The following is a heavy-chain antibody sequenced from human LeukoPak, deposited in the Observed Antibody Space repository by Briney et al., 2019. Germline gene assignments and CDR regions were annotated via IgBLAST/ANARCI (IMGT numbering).Heavy chain of an antibody. CDR1: GGFLSSGDYY. Sequence: SQTLSLPCTVSGGFLSSGDYYWSWIRQPPGKGLEWIGYIYYSGSTCYNPSLKSRVTISVDTSKNQFSLKLSSVTAADTAVYYCARDHGYSGTYSWFDPWGQGTLVTVSS. CDR2: IYYSGST. CDR3: ARDHGYSGTYSWFDP. J-gene: IGHJ5*02. D-gene: IGHD1-26*01. V-gene: IGHV4-30-4*08.